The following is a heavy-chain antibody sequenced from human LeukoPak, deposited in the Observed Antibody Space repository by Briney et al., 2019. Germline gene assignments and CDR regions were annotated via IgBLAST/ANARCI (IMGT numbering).Heavy chain of an antibody. CDR2: IYYSGST. CDR1: GGSISSGGYY. D-gene: IGHD2-21*01. CDR3: ARDLYCGGDCYSTGDAFDI. Sequence: SETLSLTCTVSGGSISSGGYYWSWIRQHPGKGLEWIGYIYYSGSTYYNPSLKSRVTISVDTSKNQFSLKLSSVTAADTAVYYCARDLYCGGDCYSTGDAFDIWGQGTMVTVSS. V-gene: IGHV4-31*03. J-gene: IGHJ3*02.